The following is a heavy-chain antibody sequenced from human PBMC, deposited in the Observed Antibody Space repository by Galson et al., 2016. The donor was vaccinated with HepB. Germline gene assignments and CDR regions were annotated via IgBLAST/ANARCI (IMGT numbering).Heavy chain of an antibody. D-gene: IGHD3-10*01. Sequence: SLRLSCAGSGFTFDNYAMHWVRQAPGKGLEWVSGISWSSARIGYTDSVKGRFTISRDKGKNSLHLQMNSLRDEDTALYYCAKDIDQLLWLGDEGLDVWGQGTTVIVSS. CDR2: ISWSSARI. CDR3: AKDIDQLLWLGDEGLDV. J-gene: IGHJ6*02. V-gene: IGHV3-9*01. CDR1: GFTFDNYA.